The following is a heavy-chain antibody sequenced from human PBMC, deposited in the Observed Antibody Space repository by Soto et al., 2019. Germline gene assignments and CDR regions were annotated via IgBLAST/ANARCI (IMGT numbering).Heavy chain of an antibody. D-gene: IGHD3-16*01. J-gene: IGHJ5*02. CDR3: ARGGGVPALGDP. Sequence: ETLSLTCSVSGVSMRNSYWTWIRQSAGKGLEWIGRISTSGNTNYNPSLNSRLTMSVDTSKNQVSLKLTSVTAADTAVYYCARGGGVPALGDPWGQGTLVTVSS. CDR1: GVSMRNSY. CDR2: ISTSGNT. V-gene: IGHV4-4*07.